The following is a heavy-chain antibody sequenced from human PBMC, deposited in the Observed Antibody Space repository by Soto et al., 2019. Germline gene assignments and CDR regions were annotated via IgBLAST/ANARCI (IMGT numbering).Heavy chain of an antibody. Sequence: EVQLVESGGGLVKPGGSLRLSCAASGFTFSSYSMNWVRQAPGKGLEWVSSISSSSSYIYYADSVNGRFTISRDNAKNSMYLQMNSLRAEDTAVYYCASHRGRTYYYGTGTLYGMDVWGQGTTVTVSS. J-gene: IGHJ6*02. CDR3: ASHRGRTYYYGTGTLYGMDV. V-gene: IGHV3-21*01. CDR2: ISSSSSYI. CDR1: GFTFSSYS. D-gene: IGHD3-10*01.